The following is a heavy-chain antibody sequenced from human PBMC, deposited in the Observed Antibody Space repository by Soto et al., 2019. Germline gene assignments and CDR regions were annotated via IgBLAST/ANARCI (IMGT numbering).Heavy chain of an antibody. D-gene: IGHD1-26*01. J-gene: IGHJ6*02. Sequence: GGSLRLSCAASGFHFSSYSMNCVRPAPGKGLEWVSYISSSSSTIYYAGSVKGRFTISRDNAKNSLYLQMNSLRDEDTAVYYCARREWELRLDYYGMDVWGQGTTVTVSS. CDR3: ARREWELRLDYYGMDV. CDR2: ISSSSSTI. V-gene: IGHV3-48*02. CDR1: GFHFSSYS.